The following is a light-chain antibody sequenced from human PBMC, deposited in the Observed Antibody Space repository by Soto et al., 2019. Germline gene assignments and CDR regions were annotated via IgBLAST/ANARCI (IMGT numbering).Light chain of an antibody. Sequence: QLVLTQSPSASASLGASVKLTCTLSSGHSSYAIAWHQQQPEKGPRYLMKLNSDGSHSKGDGIPDRFSGSSSGAERYLTISSLPSEDEADYYCQTWGTDQVVFGGGTKLTVL. V-gene: IGLV4-69*01. J-gene: IGLJ2*01. CDR1: SGHSSYA. CDR3: QTWGTDQVV. CDR2: LNSDGSH.